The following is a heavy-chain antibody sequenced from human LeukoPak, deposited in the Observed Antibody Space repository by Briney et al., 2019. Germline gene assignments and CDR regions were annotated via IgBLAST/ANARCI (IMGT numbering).Heavy chain of an antibody. CDR3: ASGNYFDY. V-gene: IGHV3-7*01. D-gene: IGHD1-26*01. CDR2: IKQDEGEK. J-gene: IGHJ4*02. CDR1: GFTFSHYW. Sequence: GGSLRLSCAASGFTFSHYWMSWVRQAPGKGLEWVANIKQDEGEKYFMNSVRGRFTISRENARNSLYLQMNSLRAEDTAVYYCASGNYFDYWGQGTLVTVSS.